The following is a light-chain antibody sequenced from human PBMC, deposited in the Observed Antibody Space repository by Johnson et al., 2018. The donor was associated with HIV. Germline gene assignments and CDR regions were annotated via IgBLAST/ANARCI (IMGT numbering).Light chain of an antibody. Sequence: QSVLTQPPSVSAAPGQKVTISCSGSSSKIGNKYVSWYQQFPGTAPKVLIYDNNQRPSGIPDRFSGSKSGTSATLAITGLQNEDEAEYYCGTWDSSLSAYVFGTGTKVTVL. CDR3: GTWDSSLSAYV. J-gene: IGLJ1*01. CDR1: SSKIGNKY. V-gene: IGLV1-51*01. CDR2: DNN.